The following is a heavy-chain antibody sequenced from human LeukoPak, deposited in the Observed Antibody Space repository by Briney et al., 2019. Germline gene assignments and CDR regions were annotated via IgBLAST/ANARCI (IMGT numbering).Heavy chain of an antibody. CDR2: IIPILGIA. D-gene: IGHD2-2*01. CDR3: ASYYCSSTSCYDMRWFDP. Sequence: GASVKVSCKASGGTFSSYAISWVRQAPGQGLEWMGRIIPILGIANYAQKFQGRVTITADKSTSTAYMELSSLRSEDTAVYYCASYYCSSTSCYDMRWFDPWGQGTLVTVHS. CDR1: GGTFSSYA. J-gene: IGHJ5*02. V-gene: IGHV1-69*04.